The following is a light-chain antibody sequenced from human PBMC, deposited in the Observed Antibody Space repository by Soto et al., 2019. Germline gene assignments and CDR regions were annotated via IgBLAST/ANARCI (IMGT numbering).Light chain of an antibody. J-gene: IGKJ2*01. CDR1: QSISKS. V-gene: IGKV1-5*03. CDR3: QQYTNYPVT. Sequence: DIQMTQSPSTLSASVGDRFTITCRASQSISKSLAWYQQKPGKAPNLLIYKASTLESGVPSRFSGSGSGTEFTLTISSLQPDDFGTYYCQQYTNYPVTFGQGPRWTSN. CDR2: KAS.